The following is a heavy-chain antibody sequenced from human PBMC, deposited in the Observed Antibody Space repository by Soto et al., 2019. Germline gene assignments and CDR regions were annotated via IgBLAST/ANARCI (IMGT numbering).Heavy chain of an antibody. J-gene: IGHJ4*02. Sequence: SLRLSCAASGFTFDDYAMHWVRQAPGKGLEWVSGISWNSGSIGYADSVKGRFTISRDNAKNSLYLQMNSLRAEDTALYYCAKAPSSSWKQSFDYWGQGTLVTVSS. D-gene: IGHD6-13*01. V-gene: IGHV3-9*01. CDR2: ISWNSGSI. CDR1: GFTFDDYA. CDR3: AKAPSSSWKQSFDY.